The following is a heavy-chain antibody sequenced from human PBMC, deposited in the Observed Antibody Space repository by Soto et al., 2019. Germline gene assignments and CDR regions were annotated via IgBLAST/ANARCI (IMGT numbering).Heavy chain of an antibody. CDR2: LSTSGGT. CDR3: AKKSATSCYYAFDI. V-gene: IGHV3-23*01. D-gene: IGHD3-22*01. J-gene: IGHJ3*02. CDR1: GLTFSSYG. Sequence: GGSRRLSCAASGLTFSSYGFSWVRRAHGKGREGVATLSTSGGTYYADSVKGRFTISRDKSKSPLYLQMTSLRAEDTAVYYCAKKSATSCYYAFDIWGQGPTVTVSS.